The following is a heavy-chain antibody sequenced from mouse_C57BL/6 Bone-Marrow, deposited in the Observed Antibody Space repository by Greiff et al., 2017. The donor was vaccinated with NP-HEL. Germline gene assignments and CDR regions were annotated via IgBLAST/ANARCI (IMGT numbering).Heavy chain of an antibody. D-gene: IGHD2-4*01. CDR1: GYTFTSYW. CDR2: IDPSDSYT. J-gene: IGHJ2*01. V-gene: IGHV1-69*01. CDR3: ARGVDYDVYFDY. Sequence: VKLVESGAELVMPGASVKLSCKASGYTFTSYWMHWVKQRPGQGLEWIGEIDPSDSYTNYNQKFKGKSTLTVAKSYSTAYMQISSLTSEDSAVYYCARGVDYDVYFDYWGQGTTPTVSS.